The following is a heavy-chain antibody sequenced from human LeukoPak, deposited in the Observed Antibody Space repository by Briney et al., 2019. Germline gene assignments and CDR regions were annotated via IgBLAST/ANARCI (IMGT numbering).Heavy chain of an antibody. CDR1: GFDFSNSF. CDR2: ISSRSTTI. D-gene: IGHD6-19*01. CDR3: GKGSLAVAATPLDF. V-gene: IGHV3-11*01. J-gene: IGHJ4*02. Sequence: GGSLRLSCTASGFDFSNSFMSWVRQAPGKGLEWISYISSRSTTIYYADSVKGRFTISRDNGKNTVYPQMNNLRVDDTAVFYCGKGSLAVAATPLDFWGQGTLVTVSS.